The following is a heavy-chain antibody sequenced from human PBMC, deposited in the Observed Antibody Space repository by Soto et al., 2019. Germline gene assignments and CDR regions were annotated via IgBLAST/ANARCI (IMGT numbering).Heavy chain of an antibody. V-gene: IGHV3-9*01. CDR3: AKDHDEDLGYDLDYFNY. CDR2: ISWEGGSI. J-gene: IGHJ4*02. D-gene: IGHD5-12*01. Sequence: PGGSLRLSCAASGFNFDDYAMHWVRRVPGKGLEWVSGISWEGGSIGYADSVKGRFTISRDNAKNSLYLEMNSLRSEDTAFYYCAKDHDEDLGYDLDYFNYWGQGTLVTVSS. CDR1: GFNFDDYA.